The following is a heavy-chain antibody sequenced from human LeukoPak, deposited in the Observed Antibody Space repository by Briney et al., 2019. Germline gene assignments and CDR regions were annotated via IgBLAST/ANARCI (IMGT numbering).Heavy chain of an antibody. CDR2: TYYRSKWYN. D-gene: IGHD1-1*01. Sequence: SQTLSLTCAISVDSVSSNIAAWNWIRHSPSRGLEWLGRTYYRSKWYNAYAVSVKSRITINPDTSKNQFSLQLNSVTPEDTAVYYCARAGTQDYFDYWGQGTLVTVSS. CDR1: VDSVSSNIAA. J-gene: IGHJ4*02. V-gene: IGHV6-1*01. CDR3: ARAGTQDYFDY.